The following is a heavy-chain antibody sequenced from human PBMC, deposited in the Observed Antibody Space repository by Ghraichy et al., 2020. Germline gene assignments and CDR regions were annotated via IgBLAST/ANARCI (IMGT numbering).Heavy chain of an antibody. Sequence: GGSLRLSCTASGFTFSSSGMNWVRQAPGKGLEWVSVFGRCGDTYYIDSVKGRFTISRDNFKNTLYLQMDSLRAEDTAVYYCATSARSSTMFWGQGTLVTVSS. J-gene: IGHJ4*02. CDR3: ATSARSSTMF. D-gene: IGHD3-10*01. V-gene: IGHV3-23*01. CDR2: FGRCGDT. CDR1: GFTFSSSG.